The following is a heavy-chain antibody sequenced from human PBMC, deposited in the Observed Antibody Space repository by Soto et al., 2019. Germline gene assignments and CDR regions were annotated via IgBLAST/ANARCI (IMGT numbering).Heavy chain of an antibody. CDR2: ISGSGST. CDR3: AKQGATKAIDY. D-gene: IGHD1-26*01. Sequence: GGSLRLSCAASGFTFSSYAMSWVRQAPGKGLEWVSAISGSGSTYYADSVKGRFTISRDNSKNTLYLQMNSLRAEDTAVYYCAKQGATKAIDYWGQGTLVTVSS. V-gene: IGHV3-23*01. J-gene: IGHJ4*02. CDR1: GFTFSSYA.